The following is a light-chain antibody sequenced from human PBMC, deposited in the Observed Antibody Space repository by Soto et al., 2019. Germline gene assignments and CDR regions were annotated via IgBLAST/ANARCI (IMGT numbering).Light chain of an antibody. V-gene: IGKV3-11*01. CDR1: QSVSSY. CDR2: DAS. CDR3: QQRSNWPPFT. J-gene: IGKJ5*01. Sequence: IVFKQAPATLSLSPGVRATLSCRASQSVSSYLAWYQQKPGQAPRLLIYDASNRATGIPARFSGSGSGTDFTLTISSLEPEDFAVYYCQQRSNWPPFTFGQGTRLEI.